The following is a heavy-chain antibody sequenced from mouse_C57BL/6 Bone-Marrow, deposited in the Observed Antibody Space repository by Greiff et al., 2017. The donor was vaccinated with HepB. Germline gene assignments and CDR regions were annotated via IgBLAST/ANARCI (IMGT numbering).Heavy chain of an antibody. CDR3: TTDYGSGWFAY. J-gene: IGHJ3*01. V-gene: IGHV14-4*01. CDR2: IDPENGDT. D-gene: IGHD1-1*01. Sequence: VQLQHSGAELVRPGASVKLSCTASGFNIKDDYMHWVKQRPEQGLEWIGWIDPENGDTEYASKFQGKATITADTSSNTAYLQLSSLTSEDTAVYYCTTDYGSGWFAYWGQGTLVTVSA. CDR1: GFNIKDDY.